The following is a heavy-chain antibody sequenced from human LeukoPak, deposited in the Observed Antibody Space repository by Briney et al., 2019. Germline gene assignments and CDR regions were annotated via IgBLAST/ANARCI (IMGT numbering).Heavy chain of an antibody. V-gene: IGHV1-2*02. D-gene: IGHD6-13*01. J-gene: IGHJ3*02. CDR1: GYTFTGYY. Sequence: ASVKVSCKASGYTFTGYYMHWVRQAPGQGLEWMGWINPNSGDTNYEQKFRGRVTMTRDTSISTAYMELSRLRSDDRAVYYCARALYTSSWPINAFNIWGQGTMVTVSS. CDR3: ARALYTSSWPINAFNI. CDR2: INPNSGDT.